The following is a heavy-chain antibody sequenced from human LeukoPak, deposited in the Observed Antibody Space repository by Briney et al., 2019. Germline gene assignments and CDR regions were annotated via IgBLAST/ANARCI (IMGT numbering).Heavy chain of an antibody. Sequence: PGGSLRLSCTVSGFTVSSNSMSWVRQAPGKGLEWVSFIYSDNTHYSDSVKGRFTISRDNSKNTLYLQMNSLRAEDTAVYYCARDSYYGSGSQSGYYYYYMDVWGKGTTVTISS. J-gene: IGHJ6*03. V-gene: IGHV3-66*01. CDR3: ARDSYYGSGSQSGYYYYYMDV. CDR2: IYSDNT. D-gene: IGHD3-10*01. CDR1: GFTVSSNS.